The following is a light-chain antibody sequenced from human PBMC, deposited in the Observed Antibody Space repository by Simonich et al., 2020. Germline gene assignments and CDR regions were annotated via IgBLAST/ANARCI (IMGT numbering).Light chain of an antibody. CDR1: SGYSNYK. CDR3: GADHGSGSNFVWV. CDR2: GGTGGIVG. J-gene: IGLJ3*02. Sequence: QPVLTQPPSASASLGASVTLTCTLSSGYSNYKVDWYQQRPGKGPRFVMRGGTGGIVGAKGDGLPERCSVLGSGLNRYLTIKNIQEEDESDYHCGADHGSGSNFVWVFGGGTKLTVL. V-gene: IGLV9-49*01.